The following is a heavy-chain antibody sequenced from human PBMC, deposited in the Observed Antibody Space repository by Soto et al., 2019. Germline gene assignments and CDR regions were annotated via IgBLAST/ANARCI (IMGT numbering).Heavy chain of an antibody. CDR2: IKSKGHGGTT. Sequence: EVQLVESGGGLVKPGGSLRLSCAASGFAFSNAWINWVRQAPGKGLEWVGRIKSKGHGGTTDFAAPVRGRFAITRDDSRNMVYMQMNSLNTEDTAVYYCTIDSYTTVLEVRFDYWGHGTLVTVSS. D-gene: IGHD4-17*01. V-gene: IGHV3-15*07. CDR3: TIDSYTTVLEVRFDY. CDR1: GFAFSNAW. J-gene: IGHJ4*01.